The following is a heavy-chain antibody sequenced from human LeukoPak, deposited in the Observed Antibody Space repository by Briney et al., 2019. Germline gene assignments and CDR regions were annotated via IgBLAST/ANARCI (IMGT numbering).Heavy chain of an antibody. J-gene: IGHJ6*03. V-gene: IGHV1-2*06. CDR2: INPNSGGT. D-gene: IGHD3-3*01. CDR3: ARVEYDFWSGYASYYYYYMDV. Sequence: ASVKVSCKASGYTFTGYYMHRVRQAPGQGLEWMGRINPNSGGTNYAQKFQGRVTMTRDTSISTAYMELSRLRSDDTAVYYCARVEYDFWSGYASYYYYYMDVWGKGTTVTVSS. CDR1: GYTFTGYY.